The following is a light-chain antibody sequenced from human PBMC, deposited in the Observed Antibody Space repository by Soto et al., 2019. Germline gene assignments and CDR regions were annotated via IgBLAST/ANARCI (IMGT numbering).Light chain of an antibody. J-gene: IGLJ2*01. V-gene: IGLV2-8*01. CDR2: EVT. CDR1: SSDVGAYNF. CDR3: SLYAGTNKVV. Sequence: QSALTQPPSASGSPGQSVTISCTGTSSDVGAYNFVSWYQQHPGRAPKLLIYEVTKRPSGVPDRFSASTSGNTASLTISGLHAEDAADYYCSLYAGTNKVVFGGGTKVTVL.